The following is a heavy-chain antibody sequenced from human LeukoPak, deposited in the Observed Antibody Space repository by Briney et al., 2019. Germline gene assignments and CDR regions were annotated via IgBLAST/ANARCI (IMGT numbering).Heavy chain of an antibody. J-gene: IGHJ6*04. CDR1: GFIFSSYW. V-gene: IGHV3-7*01. CDR2: INQEGSER. Sequence: PGGSLRLSCEVSGFIFSSYWMSWVRQAPGKGLEWVGNINQEGSERNHGDSVNGRFTISRDNAKNSLYLQMNSLRAEDTAVYYCAELGITMIGGVWGKGTTVTISS. CDR3: AELGITMIGGV. D-gene: IGHD3-10*02.